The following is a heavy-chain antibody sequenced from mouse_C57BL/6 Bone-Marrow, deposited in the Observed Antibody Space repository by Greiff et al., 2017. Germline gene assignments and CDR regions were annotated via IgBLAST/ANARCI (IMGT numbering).Heavy chain of an antibody. CDR1: GYTFTSYG. CDR3: ARRAGLHAMDY. V-gene: IGHV1-81*01. CDR2: IYPRSGNT. J-gene: IGHJ4*01. Sequence: VQLQESGAELARPGASVKLSCKASGYTFTSYGISWVKQRTGQGLEWIGEIYPRSGNTYYNEKFKGQATLTADKSSSTAYMELRSLTSEDSAVYFCARRAGLHAMDYWGQGTSVTVSS. D-gene: IGHD2-13*01.